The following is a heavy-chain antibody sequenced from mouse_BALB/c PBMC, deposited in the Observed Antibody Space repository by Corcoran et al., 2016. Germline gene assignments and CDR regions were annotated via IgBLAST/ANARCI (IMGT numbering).Heavy chain of an antibody. CDR1: GYTFTSYV. CDR3: ARPSSYYAMYY. Sequence: EVQLQQSGPELVKPGASVKMSCKASGYTFTSYVMHWVKQKPGQGLEWIGYINPYNDGTKYNEKFKGKATLTSDKSSSTAYMELSSLTSEDSAVYYCARPSSYYAMYYWGQGTSVTVSS. CDR2: INPYNDGT. J-gene: IGHJ4*01. V-gene: IGHV1S136*01.